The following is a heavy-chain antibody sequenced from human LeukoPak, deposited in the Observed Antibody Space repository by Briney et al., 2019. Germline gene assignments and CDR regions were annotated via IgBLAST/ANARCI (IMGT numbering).Heavy chain of an antibody. D-gene: IGHD5-18*01. V-gene: IGHV3-23*01. J-gene: IGHJ4*02. Sequence: GGFLRLSCAASGFTFSSYAMSWVRQAPGKGLEWVSAISGSGGSTYYADSVKGRFTISRDNSKNTLYLQMNSLRAGDTAVYYCAKDITPTPQLGFDYWGQGTLVTVSS. CDR1: GFTFSSYA. CDR2: ISGSGGST. CDR3: AKDITPTPQLGFDY.